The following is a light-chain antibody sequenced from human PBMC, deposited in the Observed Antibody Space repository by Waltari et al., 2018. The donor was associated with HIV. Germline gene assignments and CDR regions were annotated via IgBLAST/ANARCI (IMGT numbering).Light chain of an antibody. CDR2: RNN. V-gene: IGLV1-47*01. Sequence: QSVLTQPPSASGTPGPRVTIPCSGSSPNIGRNYVYWYQQLPGTAPKLLIYRNNQRPSWVPDRFSGSKSGTSASLAISGLRSEDEADYYCAAWDDSLSGPVFGGGTKLTVL. CDR1: SPNIGRNY. J-gene: IGLJ2*01. CDR3: AAWDDSLSGPV.